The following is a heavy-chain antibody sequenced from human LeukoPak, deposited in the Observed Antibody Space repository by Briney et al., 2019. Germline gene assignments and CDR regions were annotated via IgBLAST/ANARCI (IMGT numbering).Heavy chain of an antibody. Sequence: GGSLRLSCAASGFTFSSYGMHWVRQAPGKGLEWVAVISYDGSNKYYADSVRGRFTISRDNSKNTLYLQMNSLRAEDTAVYYCAKDNLYSGSYSLDYWGQGTLVTVSS. CDR3: AKDNLYSGSYSLDY. D-gene: IGHD1-26*01. CDR2: ISYDGSNK. J-gene: IGHJ4*02. V-gene: IGHV3-30*18. CDR1: GFTFSSYG.